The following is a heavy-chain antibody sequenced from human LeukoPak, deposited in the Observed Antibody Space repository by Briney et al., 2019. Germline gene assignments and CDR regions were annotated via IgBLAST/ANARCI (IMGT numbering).Heavy chain of an antibody. CDR1: GFTFSGYY. CDR2: INQDQSHK. V-gene: IGHV3-7*01. J-gene: IGHJ4*02. CDR3: ARVIGGYDTVDC. Sequence: GGSLRLSCAASGFTFSGYYMAWVRQAPGKGLELVANINQDQSHKYYLGSVEGLFTISRDNAKNSLYLQMDSLRAEDTAIYYCARVIGGYDTVDCWGQGSLVTASS. D-gene: IGHD3-16*01.